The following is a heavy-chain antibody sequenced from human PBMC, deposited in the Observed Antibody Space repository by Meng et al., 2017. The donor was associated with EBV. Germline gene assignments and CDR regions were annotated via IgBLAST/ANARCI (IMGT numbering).Heavy chain of an antibody. J-gene: IGHJ4*02. V-gene: IGHV2-5*02. D-gene: IGHD1-26*01. CDR1: GFSLSTSGVG. CDR3: AHSRVGTTEFYY. Sequence: LKASCPRWVKPTRTVTLLCTFSGFSLSTSGVGVGWIRQPPGKALEWLALIYWDEDKRYSPSLKSRLTITKDTSKTQVVLTMTDMDPVDTATYYCAHSRVGTTEFYYWGQGTLVTVSS. CDR2: IYWDEDK.